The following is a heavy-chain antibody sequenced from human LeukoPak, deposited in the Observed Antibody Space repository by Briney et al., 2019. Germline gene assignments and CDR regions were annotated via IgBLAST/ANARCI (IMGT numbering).Heavy chain of an antibody. CDR2: IYSGGST. Sequence: GGSLRLSCAASGFTVSTNYMSWVRQAPGKGLEWVSLIYSGGSTYYADSVKGRFTISRDNAKNSLYLQVSSLRDEDTAIYYCARMRGPTTGALDIWGPGTMVAVSS. D-gene: IGHD1-26*01. J-gene: IGHJ3*02. V-gene: IGHV3-66*01. CDR3: ARMRGPTTGALDI. CDR1: GFTVSTNY.